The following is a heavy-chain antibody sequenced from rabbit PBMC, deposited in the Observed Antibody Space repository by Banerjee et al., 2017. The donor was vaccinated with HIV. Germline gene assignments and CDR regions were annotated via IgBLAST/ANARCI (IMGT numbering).Heavy chain of an antibody. D-gene: IGHD2-1*01. J-gene: IGHJ4*01. CDR1: GFTLSSSYW. Sequence: QEQLVESGGGLVKPGASLTLTCTASGFTLSSSYWICWVRQAPGKGLEWIGCISAGSGVSTYYASWAKGRFTISRSTSLNTVTLQMTSLTAADTATYFCARNDDYGDYAFTLWGPGTLVTVS. V-gene: IGHV1S45*01. CDR3: ARNDDYGDYAFTL. CDR2: ISAGSGVST.